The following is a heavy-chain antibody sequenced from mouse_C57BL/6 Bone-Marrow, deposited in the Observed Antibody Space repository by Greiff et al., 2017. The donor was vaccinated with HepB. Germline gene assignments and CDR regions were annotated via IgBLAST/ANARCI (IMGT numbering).Heavy chain of an antibody. CDR3: TRDGYYLYYYAMDY. V-gene: IGHV5-9-1*02. CDR2: ISSGGDYI. CDR1: GFTFSSYA. J-gene: IGHJ4*01. D-gene: IGHD2-3*01. Sequence: DVMLVESGEGLVKPGGSLKLSCAASGFTFSSYAMSWVRQTPEKRLEWVAYISSGGDYIYYADTVKGRFTISRDNARNTLYLQMSSLKSEDTAMYYCTRDGYYLYYYAMDYWGQGTSVTVSS.